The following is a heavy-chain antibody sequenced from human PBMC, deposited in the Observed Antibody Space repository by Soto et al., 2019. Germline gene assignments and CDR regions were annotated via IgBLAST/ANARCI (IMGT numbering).Heavy chain of an antibody. CDR3: ADLTPSCHLLYSSYYYMDV. V-gene: IGHV2-5*02. J-gene: IGHJ6*03. CDR1: GFSLTTSGEA. CDR2: IYWDDDK. Sequence: QITLKESGPTLVKPTQTLTLTCTFSGFSLTTSGEAVGWIRQPPGKALEWLALIYWDDDKRSSPSLKSRLTITKDTTNKQLVLTTTTMDPVDTATSYCADLTPSCHLLYSSYYYMDVWGKGTTVTVSS.